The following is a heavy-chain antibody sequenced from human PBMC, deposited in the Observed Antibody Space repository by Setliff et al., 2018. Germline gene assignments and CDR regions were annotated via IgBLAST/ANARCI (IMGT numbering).Heavy chain of an antibody. J-gene: IGHJ3*01. CDR1: GYTFSTYG. CDR3: ARFGGSCSSSSCYASDL. V-gene: IGHV1-18*01. CDR2: IITNTGKT. D-gene: IGHD2-2*01. Sequence: ASVKVSCKASGYTFSTYGLHWVRQAPGQGPEWMGMIITNTGKTSYAQKFQGRVTMTTDTSTGTGYMELRSLRSDDTAVYFCARFGGSCSSSSCYASDLWGQGTMVTVS.